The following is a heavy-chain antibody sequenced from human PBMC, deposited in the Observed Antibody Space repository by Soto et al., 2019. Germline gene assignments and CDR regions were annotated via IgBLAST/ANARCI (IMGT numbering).Heavy chain of an antibody. Sequence: QPGGSLRLSCAASGFTLGKYTMGWVRQAPGKGLEWVAESYSTGGTEYADSVKGRFTISRDNSKNTLFLQMNSLGVEDTALYYCARDREPDGIWTFDCWGQGTLVTVSS. CDR1: GFTLGKYT. J-gene: IGHJ4*02. V-gene: IGHV3-23*01. D-gene: IGHD3-3*01. CDR3: ARDREPDGIWTFDC. CDR2: SYSTGGT.